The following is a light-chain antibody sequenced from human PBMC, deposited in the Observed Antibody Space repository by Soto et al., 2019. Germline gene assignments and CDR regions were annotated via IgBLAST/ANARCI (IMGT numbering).Light chain of an antibody. Sequence: EVVFTQSRGTLSLSPWASATLSCRASQTVSNSYLAWYQQKPGQPPRLLIYGASTRATGIPARFSGSGSGTEFTLTISSLQSEDFAVYYCQQYNDWPPITFGQGTKVDIK. CDR1: QTVSNSY. J-gene: IGKJ1*01. CDR3: QQYNDWPPIT. V-gene: IGKV3-15*01. CDR2: GAS.